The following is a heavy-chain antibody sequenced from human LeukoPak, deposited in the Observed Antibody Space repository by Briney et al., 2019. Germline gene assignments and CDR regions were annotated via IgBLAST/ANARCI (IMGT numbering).Heavy chain of an antibody. J-gene: IGHJ3*02. CDR1: GFTFSSYW. CDR2: ITSDGSST. Sequence: QPGVSLRLSCAASGFTFSSYWMHWVRQAPGEGLVWVARITSDGSSTSHADSVKGRFTISRDNAKNTLYLQMNSLRAEDTAVYYCARDYAVGESFDIWGQGTLVTVSS. V-gene: IGHV3-74*01. D-gene: IGHD3-16*01. CDR3: ARDYAVGESFDI.